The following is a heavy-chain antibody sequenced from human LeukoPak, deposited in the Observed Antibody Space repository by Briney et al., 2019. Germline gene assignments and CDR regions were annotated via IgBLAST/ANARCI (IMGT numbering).Heavy chain of an antibody. D-gene: IGHD3-9*01. CDR1: GGSISSGSYY. J-gene: IGHJ3*02. CDR2: IYTSGST. V-gene: IGHV4-61*02. Sequence: SETLSLTCTVSGGSISSGSYYWSWIRQPAGKGLEWIGRIYTSGSTNYNPSLKSRVTISVDTSKNQFSLKLSSVTAADTAVYYCARDILTGYSHDAFDIWGQGTMVTVSS. CDR3: ARDILTGYSHDAFDI.